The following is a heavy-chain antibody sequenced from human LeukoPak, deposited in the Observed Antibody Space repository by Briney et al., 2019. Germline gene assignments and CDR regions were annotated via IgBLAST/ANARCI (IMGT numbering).Heavy chain of an antibody. V-gene: IGHV1-46*01. J-gene: IGHJ5*02. CDR3: ADSSGYNWFDP. CDR2: INPSSGST. Sequence: ASVKVSCKASGYILTSYYMHWVRQAPGQGLEWTGIINPSSGSTSYAQKFQGRVTMTRDTSTSTVYMELSSLRSEDTAMYYCADSSGYNWFDPWGQGTLVTVSS. CDR1: GYILTSYY. D-gene: IGHD3-22*01.